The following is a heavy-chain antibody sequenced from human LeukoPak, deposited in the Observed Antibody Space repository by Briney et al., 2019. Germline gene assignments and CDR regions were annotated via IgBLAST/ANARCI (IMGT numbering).Heavy chain of an antibody. D-gene: IGHD6-19*01. J-gene: IGHJ4*02. CDR3: AKERPSGAGQEYYFDY. CDR1: GFTFSSYD. V-gene: IGHV3-30*18. Sequence: PGRSLRLSCAASGFTFSSYDMHWVRQAPGKGLEWVTLISYDGSNKYYGDSVKGRFTISRDNSKNMLYLQMSSLRAEDTAVYYCAKERPSGAGQEYYFDYWGQGTLVTVSS. CDR2: ISYDGSNK.